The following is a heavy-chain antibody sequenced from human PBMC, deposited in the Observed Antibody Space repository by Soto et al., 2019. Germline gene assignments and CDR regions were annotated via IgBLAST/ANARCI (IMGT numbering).Heavy chain of an antibody. CDR1: GGSISSYY. J-gene: IGHJ6*02. Sequence: SETLSLTCTVSGGSISSYYWSWIRQPAGKGLEWIGRIYTSGSTNYNPSLKSRVTMSVDTSKNQFSLKLSSVTAADTAVYYCARDGLSIAAAQTAYYYYYDMDVWGQGTTDTV. CDR2: IYTSGST. D-gene: IGHD6-13*01. V-gene: IGHV4-4*07. CDR3: ARDGLSIAAAQTAYYYYYDMDV.